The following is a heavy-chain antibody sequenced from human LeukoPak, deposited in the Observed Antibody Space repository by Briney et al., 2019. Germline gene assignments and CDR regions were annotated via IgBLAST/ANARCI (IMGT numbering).Heavy chain of an antibody. V-gene: IGHV1-69*13. CDR1: GGTFSSYA. D-gene: IGHD6-19*01. Sequence: ASVKVSCKASGGTFSSYAISWVRQAPGQGLEWMGGIIPIFGTANYAQKFQGRVTITADESTSTAYMELSSLRSEDTAVYYCAVAQGSGWYDPYYYYGMDVWGQGTTVTVSS. J-gene: IGHJ6*02. CDR3: AVAQGSGWYDPYYYYGMDV. CDR2: IIPIFGTA.